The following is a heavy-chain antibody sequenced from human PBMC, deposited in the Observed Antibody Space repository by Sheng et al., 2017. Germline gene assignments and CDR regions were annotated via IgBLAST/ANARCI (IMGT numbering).Heavy chain of an antibody. CDR3: AILHPGDY. D-gene: IGHD3-10*01. CDR1: GFTFSNSD. CDR2: LVIVVAGT. J-gene: IGHJ4*02. V-gene: IGHV3-23*04. Sequence: EVQLVESGGGLVQPGGSLRLSCAASGFTFSNSDIQVGPPGSGEGAGVGLGLLVIVVAGTHYAESVKGRFIVSRDNPKNTVYLQMNSLRAEDTALYYCAILHPGDYWGQGTLVTVSS.